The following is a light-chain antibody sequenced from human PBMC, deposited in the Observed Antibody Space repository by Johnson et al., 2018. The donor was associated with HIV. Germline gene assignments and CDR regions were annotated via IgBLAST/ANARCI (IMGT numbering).Light chain of an antibody. V-gene: IGLV1-51*02. CDR2: ENN. J-gene: IGLJ1*01. Sequence: QSVLTQPPSVSAAPGQKVTISCSGSSSNIGNNYVSWYQHLPGTAPKLLIYENNKRPSGIPDRFSASKSGTSATLGITGLQTGDEADYYCGTWYSSLSAGVVGTGTKVTVL. CDR3: GTWYSSLSAGV. CDR1: SSNIGNNY.